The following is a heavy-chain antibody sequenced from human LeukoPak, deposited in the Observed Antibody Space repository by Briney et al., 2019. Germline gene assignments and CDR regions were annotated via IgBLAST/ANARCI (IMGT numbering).Heavy chain of an antibody. D-gene: IGHD6-13*01. CDR1: GFTFSSEA. CDR3: TKVRSGSSNWALRVFDY. J-gene: IGHJ4*02. V-gene: IGHV3-23*01. CDR2: ISPAGGTI. Sequence: GGSLRLSCAVSGFTFSSEAMGWVRQLPGGGLEWVSTISPAGGTIYYAESMKGRFTISRDNSKSTLYLQMNSLRVDDTAVYYCTKVRSGSSNWALRVFDYWGQGALVTVSS.